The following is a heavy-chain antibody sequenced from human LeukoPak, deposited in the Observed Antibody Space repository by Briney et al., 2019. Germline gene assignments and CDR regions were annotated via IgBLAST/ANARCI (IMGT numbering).Heavy chain of an antibody. CDR2: IYTSGST. V-gene: IGHV4-4*07. CDR1: GGSISSYY. J-gene: IGHJ4*02. D-gene: IGHD3-3*01. CDR3: ARDKYYDFWSGPDPEYYFDY. Sequence: SETLSLTCTVSGGSISSYYWSWIRQPAGKGLEWIGRIYTSGSTNYNPSLKSRVTISVDTSKNQFSLKLSSVTAADTAVYYCARDKYYDFWSGPDPEYYFDYWGQGTLVTVSS.